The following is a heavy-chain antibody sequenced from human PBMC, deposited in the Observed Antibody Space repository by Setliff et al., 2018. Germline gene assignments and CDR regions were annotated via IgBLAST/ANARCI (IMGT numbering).Heavy chain of an antibody. Sequence: GSLRLSCAASGFTFSGSAMHWVRQASGKGLEWVGRIRSKANSYATAYTASVKDRFTISRDDSKNTAYLQMNSLKTEDTAVYYCTRHEDYYDSSGYWWFDPWGQGTLVTVSS. D-gene: IGHD3-22*01. CDR3: TRHEDYYDSSGYWWFDP. V-gene: IGHV3-73*01. J-gene: IGHJ5*02. CDR1: GFTFSGSA. CDR2: IRSKANSYAT.